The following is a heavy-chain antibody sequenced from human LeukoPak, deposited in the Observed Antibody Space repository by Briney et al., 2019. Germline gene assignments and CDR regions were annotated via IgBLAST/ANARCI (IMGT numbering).Heavy chain of an antibody. CDR2: ISGSGGST. V-gene: IGHV3-23*01. CDR3: ALYGSGSYEWSVFDY. Sequence: GRSLRLSCAASGFTFSSYAMSWVRQTPGKGLEWVSAISGSGGSTYYADSVKGRFTISRDNSKNTLYLQMNSLRAEDTAVYYCALYGSGSYEWSVFDYWGQGTLVTVSS. CDR1: GFTFSSYA. D-gene: IGHD3-10*01. J-gene: IGHJ4*02.